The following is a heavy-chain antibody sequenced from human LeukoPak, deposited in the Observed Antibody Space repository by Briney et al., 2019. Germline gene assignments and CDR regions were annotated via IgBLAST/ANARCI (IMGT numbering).Heavy chain of an antibody. CDR1: GYSINSGFY. D-gene: IGHD3-16*01. V-gene: IGHV4-38-2*02. Sequence: SETLSLTCTVSGYSINSGFYWGWIRQPPGKGLEWIGSIYHSGSTHYKSSLKSRVTISVDTSKNQLSLKLTSVTAADTVVYYCARGVGLTQGGAFDFWGQGTLVTVSS. CDR2: IYHSGST. CDR3: ARGVGLTQGGAFDF. J-gene: IGHJ4*02.